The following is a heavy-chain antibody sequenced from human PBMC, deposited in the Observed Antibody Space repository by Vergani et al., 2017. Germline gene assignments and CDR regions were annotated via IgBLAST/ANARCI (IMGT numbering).Heavy chain of an antibody. V-gene: IGHV4-34*01. CDR2: INHSGST. D-gene: IGHD6-13*01. CDR3: ARGDRQIXGIAAAGRGSYMDF. Sequence: QVQLQQWGAGLLKPSETLALTCAVYGGSFSAYYWSWIRQPPGKGLEWIGEINHSGSTNYNPSLKSRVTISVDTSKNQFSLKLSSVTAADTAVYYCARGDRQIXGIAAAGRGSYMDFWGKGTTVTVSS. CDR1: GGSFSAYY. J-gene: IGHJ6*03.